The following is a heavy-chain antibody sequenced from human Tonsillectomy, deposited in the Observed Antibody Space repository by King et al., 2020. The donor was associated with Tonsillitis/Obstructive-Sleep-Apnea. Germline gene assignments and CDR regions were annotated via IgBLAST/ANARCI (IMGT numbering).Heavy chain of an antibody. D-gene: IGHD2-15*01. CDR3: ARELSRGGNFDY. V-gene: IGHV1-3*01. Sequence: QLVQSGAEVRTPGASVKVSCKASGYTFTSHSIHWVRQAPGQRLEWMGLIIACNGATSYSQRCQGRVTITRDTSASTAYMELSSLDSEDTAVYYCARELSRGGNFDYWGQGTLVTVSS. CDR2: IIACNGAT. J-gene: IGHJ4*02. CDR1: GYTFTSHS.